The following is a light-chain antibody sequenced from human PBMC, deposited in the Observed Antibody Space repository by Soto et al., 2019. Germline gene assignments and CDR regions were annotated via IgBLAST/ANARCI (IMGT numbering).Light chain of an antibody. CDR2: EVV. CDR3: SSYTSSSTVV. J-gene: IGLJ2*01. V-gene: IGLV2-14*01. Sequence: QSALTQPASVSGSPGQSITISCTGTSSDIGGYNYVSWYQQHPGKAPKLMIYEVVNRPSGLSYRFSGSKSGNTASLTISGLQAEDEADYYFSSYTSSSTVVFGGGTKLTVL. CDR1: SSDIGGYNY.